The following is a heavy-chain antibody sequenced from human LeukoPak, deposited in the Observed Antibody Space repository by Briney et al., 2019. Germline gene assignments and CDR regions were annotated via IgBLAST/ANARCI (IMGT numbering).Heavy chain of an antibody. Sequence: SVKVSCKASGGTFSSYATSWVRQAPGHGLEWMGGIIPIFGTANYAQKFQGRVTITADESTSTAYMELSSLRSEDTAVYYCARSRRGQYDYWGQGTLVTVSS. CDR2: IIPIFGTA. V-gene: IGHV1-69*13. D-gene: IGHD4-11*01. CDR1: GGTFSSYA. J-gene: IGHJ4*02. CDR3: ARSRRGQYDY.